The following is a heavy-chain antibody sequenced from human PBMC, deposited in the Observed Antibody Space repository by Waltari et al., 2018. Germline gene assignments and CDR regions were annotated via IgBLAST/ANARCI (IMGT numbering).Heavy chain of an antibody. D-gene: IGHD6-13*01. V-gene: IGHV7-4-1*01. J-gene: IGHJ4*02. CDR3: AKEWRGDGGSWSPGAFDS. CDR2: NHTSTGKP. Sequence: QVQVVQSGSELKNPGASVKVSCKASGYTFSKYAMNWVRQAPGQGLEWMGWNHTSTGKPTYAPGFTERFVCSVDTSVSTAYLQISSLKAEDSAVYYCAKEWRGDGGSWSPGAFDSWGQGTLVTVSS. CDR1: GYTFSKYA.